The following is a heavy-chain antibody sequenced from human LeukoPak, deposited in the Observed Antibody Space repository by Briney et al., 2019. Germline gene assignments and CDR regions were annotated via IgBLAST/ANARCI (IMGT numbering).Heavy chain of an antibody. CDR2: IYTSGST. J-gene: IGHJ4*02. D-gene: IGHD5-18*01. CDR1: GGSISSYY. CDR3: ERHGWESRGYSYGIYYFDY. Sequence: PSETLSLTCTVSGGSISSYYWSWIRQPPGKGLEWIGYIYTSGSTNYNPSLKSRVTISLDTSKNQFSLKLSSVTPADTAVYYFERHGWESRGYSYGIYYFDYWGQGTLVTVSS. V-gene: IGHV4-4*09.